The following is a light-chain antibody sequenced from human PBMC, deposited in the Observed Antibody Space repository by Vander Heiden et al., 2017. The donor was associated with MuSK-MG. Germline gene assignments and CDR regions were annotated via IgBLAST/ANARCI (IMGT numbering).Light chain of an antibody. CDR1: QSVSSD. J-gene: IGKJ1*01. CDR3: HLYHNWPPWT. Sequence: EIVMTQSPATLSLSPGETATLSCRASQSVSSDLAWYQQRPGQPPRLLIYAVSTRATGIPVRFSGSGYGTEFTLTISSLQSEDFAVYYCHLYHNWPPWTFGPGTKVEIK. V-gene: IGKV3-15*01. CDR2: AVS.